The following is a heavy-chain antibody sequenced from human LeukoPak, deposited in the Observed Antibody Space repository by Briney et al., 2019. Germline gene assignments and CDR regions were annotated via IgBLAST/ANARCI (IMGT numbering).Heavy chain of an antibody. CDR3: ARDQPKAVAGHYYYYYYMDV. CDR1: GGSISSYY. CDR2: IYTSGST. Sequence: SVTLSLTCTVSGGSISSYYWSWIRQPAGKGLEWIGRIYTSGSTNYNPSLKSRVTISVDKSKNQFSLKLSSVTAADTAVYYCARDQPKAVAGHYYYYYYMDVWGKGTTVTVSS. D-gene: IGHD6-19*01. J-gene: IGHJ6*03. V-gene: IGHV4-4*07.